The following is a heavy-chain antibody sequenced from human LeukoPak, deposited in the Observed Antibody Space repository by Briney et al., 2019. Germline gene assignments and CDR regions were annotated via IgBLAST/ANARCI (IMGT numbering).Heavy chain of an antibody. CDR2: ISSSSSYI. J-gene: IGHJ4*02. Sequence: GGSLRLSCAASGLTFSASAMAWVRQAPGKGLEWVSSISSSSSYIYYADSVKGRFTISRDNAKNSLYLQMNSLRAEDTAVYYCARSGYSYGYSFDYWGQGTLVTVSS. V-gene: IGHV3-21*01. D-gene: IGHD5-18*01. CDR1: GLTFSASA. CDR3: ARSGYSYGYSFDY.